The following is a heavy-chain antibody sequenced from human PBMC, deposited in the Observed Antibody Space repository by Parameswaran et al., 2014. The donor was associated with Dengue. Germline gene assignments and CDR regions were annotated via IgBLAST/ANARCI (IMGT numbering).Heavy chain of an antibody. V-gene: IGHV3-7*03. Sequence: RWIRQPPGKGLEWVANIKQDGSEKYYVDSVKGRFTISRDNAKNSLFLQMNSLRAEDTAVYYCAAIPGYTSGWYGIYFDYWGQGTLVTVSS. D-gene: IGHD6-19*01. CDR3: AAIPGYTSGWYGIYFDY. CDR2: IKQDGSEK. J-gene: IGHJ4*02.